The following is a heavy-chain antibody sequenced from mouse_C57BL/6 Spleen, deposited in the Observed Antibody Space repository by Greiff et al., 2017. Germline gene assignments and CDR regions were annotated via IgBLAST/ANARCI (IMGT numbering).Heavy chain of an antibody. Sequence: VQLQQSGPVLVKPGASVKMSCKASGYTFTDYYMNWVKQSHGKSLEWIGVINPYNGGTSYNQKFKGKATLTVDKSSSTAYMELNSLTSEDSAVYYCARMELGHYFDYWGQGTTLTVSS. CDR3: ARMELGHYFDY. V-gene: IGHV1-19*01. CDR2: INPYNGGT. D-gene: IGHD4-1*01. CDR1: GYTFTDYY. J-gene: IGHJ2*01.